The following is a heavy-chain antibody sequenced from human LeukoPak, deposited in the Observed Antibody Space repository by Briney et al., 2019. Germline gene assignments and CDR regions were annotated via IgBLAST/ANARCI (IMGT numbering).Heavy chain of an antibody. J-gene: IGHJ5*02. CDR3: ARSKEDCCGSFDP. D-gene: IGHD2-15*01. CDR1: GFTFSSSA. Sequence: PGGSLRLSCAASGFTFSSSAMSWVRQAPGKGLEWVSTISGSGDRTYYADSVKGRFTVSRDISKNTLFLQMNSLRAEDTAVYYCARSKEDCCGSFDPWGQGTLVTVSS. V-gene: IGHV3-23*01. CDR2: ISGSGDRT.